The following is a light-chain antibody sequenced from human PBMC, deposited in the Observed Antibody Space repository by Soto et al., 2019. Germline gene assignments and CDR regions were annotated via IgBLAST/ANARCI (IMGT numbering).Light chain of an antibody. Sequence: PCSVCVSPGEVVTISCTGTSSDVGGYNYVSWYQQHPGKAPKLMIYDVSKRPSGVPDRFSGSKYGNTASLTSSGLQAEDEADYCCCSYAGSYTYVFGTGTKVT. V-gene: IGLV2-11*01. CDR3: CSYAGSYTYV. J-gene: IGLJ1*01. CDR1: SSDVGGYNY. CDR2: DVS.